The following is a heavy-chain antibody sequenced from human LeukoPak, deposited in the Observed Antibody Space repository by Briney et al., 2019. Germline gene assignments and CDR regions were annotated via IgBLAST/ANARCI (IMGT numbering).Heavy chain of an antibody. CDR1: GGSISSSSYY. Sequence: PSETLSLTCTVSGGSISSSSYYWGWIRQPPGKGLEWIGSIYYSGSTYYNPSLKSRVTISVDTSKNQFSLKLSSVTAADTAVYYCARQGYSYGTSYNWFDPWGQGTLVTVSS. D-gene: IGHD5-18*01. J-gene: IGHJ5*02. V-gene: IGHV4-39*01. CDR3: ARQGYSYGTSYNWFDP. CDR2: IYYSGST.